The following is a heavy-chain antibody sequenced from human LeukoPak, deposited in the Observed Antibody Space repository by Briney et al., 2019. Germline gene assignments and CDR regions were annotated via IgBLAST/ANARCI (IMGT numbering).Heavy chain of an antibody. Sequence: GGSLRLSCTTSGFMFGDYTMTWVRQTPGKGLEWVSSISSSSSYIYYADSVKGRFTISRDNAKNSLYLQMNSLRADDTAVYYCARPASGGLSEDYWGQGTLVTVSS. CDR2: ISSSSSYI. V-gene: IGHV3-21*04. J-gene: IGHJ4*02. CDR3: ARPASGGLSEDY. CDR1: GFMFGDYT. D-gene: IGHD3-10*01.